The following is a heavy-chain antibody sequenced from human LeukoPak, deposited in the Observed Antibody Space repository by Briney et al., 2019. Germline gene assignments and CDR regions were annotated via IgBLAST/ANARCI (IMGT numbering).Heavy chain of an antibody. CDR1: GSTFTNHG. D-gene: IGHD3-9*01. V-gene: IGHV1-18*01. CDR3: ARETYSNILTGTDY. Sequence: ASVKVSCKVSGSTFTNHGISWVRQAPGQGLEWLGWISTYDDNIKYAQSLQGRLTLTIDTSTSTAYMELRSLTSDDTAVYYCARETYSNILTGTDYWGPGTLVTVSS. CDR2: ISTYDDNI. J-gene: IGHJ4*02.